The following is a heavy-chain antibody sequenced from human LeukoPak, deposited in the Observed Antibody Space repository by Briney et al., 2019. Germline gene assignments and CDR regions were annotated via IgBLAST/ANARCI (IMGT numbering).Heavy chain of an antibody. J-gene: IGHJ5*02. Sequence: SVKVSCKASGGTFSSYAISWVRQAPGQGLEWMGRIIPILGIANYAQKFQGRVTITADKSTSTAYMELRSLRSDDTAVYYCARCRSTSCYTWFDPWGQGTLVTVSS. CDR3: ARCRSTSCYTWFDP. D-gene: IGHD2-2*02. V-gene: IGHV1-69*04. CDR1: GGTFSSYA. CDR2: IIPILGIA.